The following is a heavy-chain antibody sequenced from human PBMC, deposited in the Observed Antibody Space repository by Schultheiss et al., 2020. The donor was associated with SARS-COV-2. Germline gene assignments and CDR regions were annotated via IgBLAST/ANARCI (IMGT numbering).Heavy chain of an antibody. Sequence: SETLSLTCTVSGGSISSYYWSWIRQPPGKGLEWIGYIYYSGSTNYNPSLKSRVTISVDTSKNQFSLKLSSVTAADTAVYYCARVEVRVNPVGFDYWGQGTLVTVSS. CDR3: ARVEVRVNPVGFDY. V-gene: IGHV4-59*01. CDR2: IYYSGST. CDR1: GGSISSYY. J-gene: IGHJ4*02. D-gene: IGHD1-14*01.